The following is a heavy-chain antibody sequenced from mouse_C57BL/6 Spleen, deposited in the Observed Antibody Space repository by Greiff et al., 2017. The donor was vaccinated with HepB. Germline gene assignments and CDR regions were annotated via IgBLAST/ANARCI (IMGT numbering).Heavy chain of an antibody. CDR3: TRPTTVPFAY. CDR2: IRNKANNHAT. V-gene: IGHV6-6*01. D-gene: IGHD1-1*01. J-gene: IGHJ3*01. Sequence: DVKLVESGGGLVQPGGSMKLSCAASGFTFSDAWMDWVRQSPEKGLEWVAEIRNKANNHATYYAESVKGRFTISKDDSKSSVYLQMHSLRAEDTGIYDCTRPTTVPFAYWGQGTLVTVSA. CDR1: GFTFSDAW.